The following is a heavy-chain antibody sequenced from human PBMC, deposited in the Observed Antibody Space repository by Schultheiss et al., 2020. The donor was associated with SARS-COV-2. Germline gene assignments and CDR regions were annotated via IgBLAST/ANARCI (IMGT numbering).Heavy chain of an antibody. Sequence: SETLSLTCAVYGGSFSGYYWSWIRQPPGKGLEWIGYIYYSGSTNYNPSLKSRVTISVDTSKNQFSLKLSSVTAADTAVYYCARKWGGSYSSSWYGSSRGMDVWGQGTTVTVSS. CDR3: ARKWGGSYSSSWYGSSRGMDV. CDR2: IYYSGST. J-gene: IGHJ6*02. D-gene: IGHD6-13*01. V-gene: IGHV4-34*01. CDR1: GGSFSGYY.